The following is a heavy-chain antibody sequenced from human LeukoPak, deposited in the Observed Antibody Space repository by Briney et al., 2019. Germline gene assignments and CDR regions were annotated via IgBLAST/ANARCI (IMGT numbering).Heavy chain of an antibody. CDR3: AKDLDGVRGIIPHSLGAFNI. Sequence: GGSLRLSCAASRFPFSSYAMSWVRQAPGKGLEWVSAISGSGDSTYYADSVKGRFTVSRDNSKNTLYLQMNSLRAEGTALYYCAKDLDGVRGIIPHSLGAFNIWGQGTMVTVSS. V-gene: IGHV3-23*01. J-gene: IGHJ3*02. CDR1: RFPFSSYA. CDR2: ISGSGDST. D-gene: IGHD3-10*01.